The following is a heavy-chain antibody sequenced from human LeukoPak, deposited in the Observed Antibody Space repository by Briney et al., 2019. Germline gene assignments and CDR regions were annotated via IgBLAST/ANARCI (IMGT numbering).Heavy chain of an antibody. CDR2: IYHSGST. CDR3: ARGGMTTVTTSWFDP. D-gene: IGHD4-17*01. CDR1: GGSISSGGYS. J-gene: IGHJ5*02. V-gene: IGHV4-30-2*01. Sequence: SETLSLTCTVSGGSISSGGYSWSWIRQPPGKGLEWIGYIYHSGSTYYNPSLKGRVTISVDRSKNQFSLKLSSVTAADTAVYYCARGGMTTVTTSWFDPWGQGTLVTVSS.